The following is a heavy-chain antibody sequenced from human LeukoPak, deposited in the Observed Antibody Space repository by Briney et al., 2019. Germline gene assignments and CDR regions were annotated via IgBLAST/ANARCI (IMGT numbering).Heavy chain of an antibody. CDR3: ARGAGSGRNHFDY. CDR1: GFTFSSNS. V-gene: IGHV3-48*01. D-gene: IGHD6-19*01. CDR2: ISSRSSTI. J-gene: IGHJ4*02. Sequence: PGGSLRLSCAASGFTFSSNSKNWGPQAPGKGLEWVSYISSRSSTIYYADSVKARFTISRDNPTNSLYLQMNSLSAEDTAVYYCARGAGSGRNHFDYWGQGTLVTVSS.